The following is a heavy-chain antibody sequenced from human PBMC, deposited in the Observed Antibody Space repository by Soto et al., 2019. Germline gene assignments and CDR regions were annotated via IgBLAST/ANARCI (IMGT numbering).Heavy chain of an antibody. V-gene: IGHV1-3*01. CDR1: GYTFTSYA. D-gene: IGHD3-9*01. CDR2: INAGNGNT. J-gene: IGHJ6*03. Sequence: QVQLVQSGAEVKKPGASVKVSCKAPGYTFTSYAMHWVRQAPGQRLEWMGWINAGNGNTKYSQKFQGRVTITRDTSASTADMELSSLRSEDTSVYYCASGGDILTGSPPGSYYSYMDVWGKGTTVSVSS. CDR3: ASGGDILTGSPPGSYYSYMDV.